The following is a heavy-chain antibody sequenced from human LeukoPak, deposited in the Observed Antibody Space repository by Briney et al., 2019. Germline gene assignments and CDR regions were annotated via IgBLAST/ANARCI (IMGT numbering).Heavy chain of an antibody. CDR3: AREYSTSSRRFDY. Sequence: GGSLRLSCAAYGFAFEDYPMHWVRQAPGKGLEWVSSISSSSSYIYYADSVKGRFTISRDNAKNSLYLQMNSLRAEDTALYHCAREYSTSSRRFDYWGQGTLVTVSS. CDR1: GFAFEDYP. D-gene: IGHD6-6*01. CDR2: ISSSSSYI. V-gene: IGHV3-21*04. J-gene: IGHJ4*02.